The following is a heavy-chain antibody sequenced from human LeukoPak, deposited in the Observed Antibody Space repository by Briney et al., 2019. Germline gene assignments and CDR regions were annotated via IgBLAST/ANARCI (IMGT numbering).Heavy chain of an antibody. V-gene: IGHV3-7*03. CDR3: AREGTGIQLWTFDY. CDR2: RKQGGSEK. D-gene: IGHD5-18*01. CDR1: GFTFSSYW. J-gene: IGHJ4*02. Sequence: TGGSLRLSCAVSGFTFSSYWMSWVRQAPGKGLEWVANRKQGGSEKYYVDSVKGRFTISRDNAKNSLYLQMNSLRAEDTAVYYCAREGTGIQLWTFDYWGQGTLVTVSS.